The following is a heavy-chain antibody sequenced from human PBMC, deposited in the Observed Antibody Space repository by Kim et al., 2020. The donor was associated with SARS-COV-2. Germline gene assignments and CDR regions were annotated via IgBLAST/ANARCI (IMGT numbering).Heavy chain of an antibody. CDR1: GFTFSSYW. V-gene: IGHV3-74*01. J-gene: IGHJ5*02. CDR2: INSDGSST. D-gene: IGHD3-3*01. Sequence: GGSLRLSCAASGFTFSSYWMHWVRQAPGKGLVWVSRINSDGSSTSYADSVKGRFTISRDNAKNTLYLQMNSLRAEDTAVYYCARAGRITIFGVVIHNWFDPWGQGTLVTVSS. CDR3: ARAGRITIFGVVIHNWFDP.